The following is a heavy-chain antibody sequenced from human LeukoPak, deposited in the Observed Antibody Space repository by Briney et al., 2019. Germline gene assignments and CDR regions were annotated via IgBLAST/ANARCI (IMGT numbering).Heavy chain of an antibody. V-gene: IGHV1-69*13. CDR1: GGTFSSYA. J-gene: IGHJ4*02. CDR3: ATTYDLRGRSPDY. Sequence: SVNVSCTASGGTFSSYAISWVRQAPGQGLEWMGGIIPIFGTANYAQKFQGRVTITADESTSTAYMELSSLRSEDTAVYYCATTYDLRGRSPDYWGQGTLVTVSS. D-gene: IGHD3-3*01. CDR2: IIPIFGTA.